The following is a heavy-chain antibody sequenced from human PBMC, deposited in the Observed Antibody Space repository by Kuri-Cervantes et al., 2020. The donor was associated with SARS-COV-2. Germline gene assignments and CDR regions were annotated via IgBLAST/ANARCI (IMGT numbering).Heavy chain of an antibody. CDR3: ARHPYTVTTPIDS. CDR2: IYHSGST. D-gene: IGHD4-11*01. CDR1: GYSISSGYY. V-gene: IGHV4-38-2*02. Sequence: SETLSLTCTVSGYSISSGYYWGWIRQPPGKGLEWIGSIYHSGSTYYNPSLKSRVTISVDTSKNQFSLKLSSVTAADTAVYYCARHPYTVTTPIDSWGQGTLVTVSS. J-gene: IGHJ4*02.